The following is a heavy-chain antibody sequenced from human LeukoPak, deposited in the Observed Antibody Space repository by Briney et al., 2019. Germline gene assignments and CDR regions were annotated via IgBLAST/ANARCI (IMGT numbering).Heavy chain of an antibody. CDR3: ARDRMTVTTFSLDP. CDR1: GFTFSDYY. CDR2: ISSSGSTI. D-gene: IGHD4-11*01. J-gene: IGHJ5*02. V-gene: IGHV3-11*04. Sequence: GGSLRLSCAASGFTFSDYYMSWIRQAPGKGLEWVSYISSSGSTIYYADSVKGRFTISRDNAKNSLYLQMNSLRAEDTAVYYCARDRMTVTTFSLDPWGQGTLVTVSS.